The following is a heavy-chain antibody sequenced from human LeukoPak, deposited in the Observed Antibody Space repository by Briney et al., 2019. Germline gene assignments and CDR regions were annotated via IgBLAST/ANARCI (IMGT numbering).Heavy chain of an antibody. CDR3: ARHLGYCSSTSCYPYFDY. D-gene: IGHD2-2*01. CDR2: IYPGDSDT. Sequence: GESLKISCKGSGYSFTSYWIGWVRQMPGNGLEWMGIIYPGDSDTRYSPSFQGQVTISADKSISTAYLQWSSLKASDTAMYYCARHLGYCSSTSCYPYFDYWGQGTLVTVSS. V-gene: IGHV5-51*01. CDR1: GYSFTSYW. J-gene: IGHJ4*02.